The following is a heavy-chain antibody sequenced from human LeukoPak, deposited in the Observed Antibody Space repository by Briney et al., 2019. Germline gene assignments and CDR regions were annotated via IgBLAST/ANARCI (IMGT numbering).Heavy chain of an antibody. CDR3: ASGTTDMTTLDYYYMDV. Sequence: PSETLSLTCTVSGGSISSGSNYWTWIRQPAGKGLEWIGRIHTSGSTDYNYNPSLKSRITISLDKSKNQFSLKLTSVTAADTAVYYCASGTTDMTTLDYYYMDVWGKGTTVTVSS. CDR1: GGSISSGSNY. V-gene: IGHV4-61*02. J-gene: IGHJ6*03. CDR2: IHTSGSTDY. D-gene: IGHD4-11*01.